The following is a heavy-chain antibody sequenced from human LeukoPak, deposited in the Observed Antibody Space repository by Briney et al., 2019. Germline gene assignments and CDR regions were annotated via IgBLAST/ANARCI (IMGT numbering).Heavy chain of an antibody. V-gene: IGHV4-31*03. J-gene: IGHJ4*02. CDR1: GGSISSGGYY. Sequence: TLSLTCTASGGSISSGGYYWSWIRQHPGKGLEWIGYIYYSGSTYYNPSLKSRVTISVDTSKNQFSLKLSSVTAADTAVYYCARGGDYGAYFGYWGQGTLVTVSS. CDR2: IYYSGST. D-gene: IGHD4-17*01. CDR3: ARGGDYGAYFGY.